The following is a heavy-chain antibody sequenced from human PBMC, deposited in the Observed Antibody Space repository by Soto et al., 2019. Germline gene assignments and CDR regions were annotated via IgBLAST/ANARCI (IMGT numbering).Heavy chain of an antibody. D-gene: IGHD4-17*01. V-gene: IGHV3-23*01. CDR2: ISGSGGST. J-gene: IGHJ4*02. Sequence: LRLSCAASGFTFSSYAMSWVRQAPGKGLEWVSAISGSGGSTYYADSVKGRFTISRDNSKNTLYLQMNSLRAEDTAVYYCAKDHYGDYERYFDYWGQGTLVTVSS. CDR1: GFTFSSYA. CDR3: AKDHYGDYERYFDY.